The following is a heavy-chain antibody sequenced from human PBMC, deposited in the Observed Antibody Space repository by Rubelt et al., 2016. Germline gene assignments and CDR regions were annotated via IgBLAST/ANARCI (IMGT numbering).Heavy chain of an antibody. J-gene: IGHJ4*02. D-gene: IGHD6-19*01. CDR2: ISWNSGSI. Sequence: EVQLVESGGGLVQPGRSLRLSCAASGFTFDDYAMHWVRQAPGKGLEWVSGISWNSGSIGYADSVKGRFTISRDNAKNSLSLQMNSLRAKDTALDYCAKEISPLYSSGWFDYWGQGTLVTVSS. V-gene: IGHV3-9*01. CDR1: GFTFDDYA. CDR3: AKEISPLYSSGWFDY.